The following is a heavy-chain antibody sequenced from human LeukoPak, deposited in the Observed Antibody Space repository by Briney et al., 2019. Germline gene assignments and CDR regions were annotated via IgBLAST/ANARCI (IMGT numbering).Heavy chain of an antibody. CDR3: ARMTSYSSGCYFDY. Sequence: SETLSLTCTVTGGSISGYYWSWIRQPPGKGLEWIGFIYHSGTTNYNPTLKSRVTVSVDTSKNQFSLMLSSVTAADTAVYYCARMTSYSSGCYFDYWGQGTLVTVSS. D-gene: IGHD6-19*01. J-gene: IGHJ4*02. CDR1: GGSISGYY. CDR2: IYHSGTT. V-gene: IGHV4-59*01.